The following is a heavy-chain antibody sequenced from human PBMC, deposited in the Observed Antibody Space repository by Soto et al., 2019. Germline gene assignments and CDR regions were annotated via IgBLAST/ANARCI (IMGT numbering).Heavy chain of an antibody. V-gene: IGHV5-51*01. D-gene: IGHD4-4*01. J-gene: IGHJ6*02. Sequence: PGESLKISCKGSGYSFTNYWIGWVRQMPGKDLEWIGIIYPEDSETRYSPSFQGLVTISVDKSISTAYLQWSSLKASDTAMYYCARHGLDSNYVGGVDVWGQGTTVTV. CDR2: IYPEDSET. CDR3: ARHGLDSNYVGGVDV. CDR1: GYSFTNYW.